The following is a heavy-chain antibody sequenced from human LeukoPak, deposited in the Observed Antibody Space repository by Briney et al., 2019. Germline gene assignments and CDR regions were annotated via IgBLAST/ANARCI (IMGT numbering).Heavy chain of an antibody. CDR1: GVSISDYY. J-gene: IGHJ2*01. Sequence: SETLSLTCTVSGVSISDYYWSWVRQPPGKGLEWIGYIYYTGSTDYNPSLKSRVTMSLDTSKNQFSLNLRSVTATDTAVYYCARRTYYDTLTGYNYWYFDLWGRGALVTVSS. V-gene: IGHV4-59*01. CDR3: ARRTYYDTLTGYNYWYFDL. D-gene: IGHD3-9*01. CDR2: IYYTGST.